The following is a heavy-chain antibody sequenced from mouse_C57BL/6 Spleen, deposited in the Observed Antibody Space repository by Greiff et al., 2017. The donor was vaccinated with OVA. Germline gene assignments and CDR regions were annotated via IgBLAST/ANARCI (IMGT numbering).Heavy chain of an antibody. D-gene: IGHD2-3*01. CDR3: ARVYDGYYVGY. CDR1: GYAFTNYL. CDR2: INPGSGGT. Sequence: VQLQQSGAELVRPGTSVKVSCKASGYAFTNYLIEWVKQRPGQGLEWIGVINPGSGGTNSNAKFKGKATLTADKSSRTAYMQLSSLTSEASAVYCCARVYDGYYVGYWGQGTTLTVAS. V-gene: IGHV1-54*01. J-gene: IGHJ2*01.